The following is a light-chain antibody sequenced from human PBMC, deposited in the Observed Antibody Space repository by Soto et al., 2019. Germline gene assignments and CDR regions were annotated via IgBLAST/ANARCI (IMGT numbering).Light chain of an antibody. Sequence: EIVMTQSPATLSVCTGERATLSCRASQTFSNSFLSWFQQIPGQAPRLLIYGASMRATGIPDRFSGSGSGTDFTLTISRLQPEDFAVYYCQQCGSSSTFGQGTRLEIK. CDR2: GAS. CDR1: QTFSNSF. J-gene: IGKJ5*01. V-gene: IGKV3-20*01. CDR3: QQCGSSST.